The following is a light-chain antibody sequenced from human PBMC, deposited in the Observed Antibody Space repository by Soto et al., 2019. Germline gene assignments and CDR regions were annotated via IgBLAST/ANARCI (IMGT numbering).Light chain of an antibody. CDR2: GTH. CDR3: QQYSGSPFT. V-gene: IGKV3-20*01. J-gene: IGKJ5*01. Sequence: EIVLTQSPGTLSLSPGEKATLSCRASQSFSVSFLAWYQQKPGQAPRLLMYGTHTRATGIPDRFSGSGSGKDFTLTSSRLEPEYAAAYYCQQYSGSPFTFGQGTRLEMK. CDR1: QSFSVSF.